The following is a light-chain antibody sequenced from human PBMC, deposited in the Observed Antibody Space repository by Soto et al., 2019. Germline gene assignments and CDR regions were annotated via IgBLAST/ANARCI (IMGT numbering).Light chain of an antibody. V-gene: IGKV3-15*01. CDR1: QNINNN. CDR3: QQYNDWPLT. J-gene: IGKJ4*01. CDR2: HAS. Sequence: EIVMTQSPATLSVSPGERATLSCRASQNINNNLAWYQQKPGQVPMLLIYHASTGATGIPARFSGSGSGTELTLTISSVQSEDFAVYCCQQYNDWPLTFGGGTKMEIK.